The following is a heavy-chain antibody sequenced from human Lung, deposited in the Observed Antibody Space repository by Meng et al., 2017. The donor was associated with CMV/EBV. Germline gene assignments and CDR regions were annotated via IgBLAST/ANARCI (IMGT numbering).Heavy chain of an antibody. CDR1: GLTVSGND. CDR3: AGFGHRNIWWLGIVGFDY. Sequence: SCAASGLTVSGNDMTWVRQAPGKGLEWVSLIHRDGNTYYGDSVKGRFTSSRDNSMNTLYLQMNSLRAEDTAVYYCAGFGHRNIWWLGIVGFDYWXQGTXVNGAS. D-gene: IGHD2-21*01. J-gene: IGHJ4*02. V-gene: IGHV3-66*01. CDR2: IHRDGNT.